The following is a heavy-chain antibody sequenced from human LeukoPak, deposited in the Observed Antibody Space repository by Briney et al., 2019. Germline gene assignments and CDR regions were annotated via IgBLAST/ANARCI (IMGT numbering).Heavy chain of an antibody. CDR1: GFTFSSYA. Sequence: GGSLRLSCAASGFTFSSYAMSWVRQAPGKGLEWVSSIYAGSNTYYADSVKGRFTISRDNAKNSLFLQMNSLRAEDTAVYYCARDSSDAAMVVWGQGTLVTVSS. CDR3: ARDSSDAAMVV. CDR2: IYAGSNT. J-gene: IGHJ4*02. V-gene: IGHV3-23*03. D-gene: IGHD5-18*01.